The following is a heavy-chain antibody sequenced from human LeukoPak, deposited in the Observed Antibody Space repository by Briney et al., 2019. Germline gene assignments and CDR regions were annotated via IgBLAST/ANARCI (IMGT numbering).Heavy chain of an antibody. V-gene: IGHV1-18*01. CDR3: AAYYYGSFDY. CDR2: ISAYNGNT. CDR1: GYSFTSYG. D-gene: IGHD3-10*01. J-gene: IGHJ4*02. Sequence: GESLKISCKGSGYSFTSYGISWVRQAPGQGLEWMGWISAYNGNTNYAQKLQGRVTMTTDTSTSTAYMELRSLRSDDTAVYCAAAYYYGSFDYWGQGTLVTVSS.